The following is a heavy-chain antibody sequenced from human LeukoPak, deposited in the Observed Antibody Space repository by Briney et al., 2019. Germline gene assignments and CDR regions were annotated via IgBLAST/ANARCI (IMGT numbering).Heavy chain of an antibody. D-gene: IGHD6-19*01. CDR2: INPNTGGT. Sequence: AAVKVSCKASGYSFIGYFIHWVRQAPGQGLEWIGWINPNTGGTKFAQKFQDRVTMTRDTSITTVYMELSGLRSDDTAVYYSARERSEFPNWFDPWGQGTLVPVSS. J-gene: IGHJ5*02. CDR1: GYSFIGYF. V-gene: IGHV1-2*02. CDR3: ARERSEFPNWFDP.